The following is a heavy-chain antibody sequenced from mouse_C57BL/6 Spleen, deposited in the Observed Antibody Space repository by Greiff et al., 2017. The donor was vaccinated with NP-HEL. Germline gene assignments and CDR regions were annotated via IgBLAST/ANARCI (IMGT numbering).Heavy chain of an antibody. J-gene: IGHJ1*03. V-gene: IGHV1-26*01. D-gene: IGHD1-1*01. Sequence: EVKLQQSGPELVKPGASVKISCKASGYTFTDYYMNWVKQSHGKSLEWIGDINPNNGGTSYNQKFKGKATLTVDKSSSTAYMELRSLTSEDSAVYYCARSFYYSWYFDVWGTGTTVTVAS. CDR3: ARSFYYSWYFDV. CDR2: INPNNGGT. CDR1: GYTFTDYY.